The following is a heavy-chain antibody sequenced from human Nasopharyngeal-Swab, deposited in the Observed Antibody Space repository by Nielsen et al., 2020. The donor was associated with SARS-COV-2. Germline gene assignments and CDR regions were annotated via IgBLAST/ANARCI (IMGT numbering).Heavy chain of an antibody. V-gene: IGHV1-2*04. CDR2: INPNSGGT. Sequence: ASVKVSCKASGYTFTGYYIHWVRQAPGQGLEWMGWINPNSGGTNYAQKFQGWVTMTRDTSISTAYMELSRLRSDDTAVYYCARDLVYSYYYYGMDVWGQGTTVTVSS. CDR1: GYTFTGYY. CDR3: ARDLVYSYYYYGMDV. J-gene: IGHJ6*02. D-gene: IGHD2-15*01.